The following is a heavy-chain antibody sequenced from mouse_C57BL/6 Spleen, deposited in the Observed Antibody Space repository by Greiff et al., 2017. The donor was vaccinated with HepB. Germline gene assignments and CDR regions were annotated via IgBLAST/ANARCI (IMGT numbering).Heavy chain of an antibody. CDR3: ARETGHYYAMDY. Sequence: DVHLVESGGGLVKPGGSLKLSCAASGFTFSDYGMHWVRQAPEKGLEWVAYISSGSSTIYYADTVKGRFTISRDNAKNTLFLQMTSLRSEDTAMYYCARETGHYYAMDYWGQGTSVTVSS. CDR1: GFTFSDYG. CDR2: ISSGSSTI. V-gene: IGHV5-17*01. J-gene: IGHJ4*01.